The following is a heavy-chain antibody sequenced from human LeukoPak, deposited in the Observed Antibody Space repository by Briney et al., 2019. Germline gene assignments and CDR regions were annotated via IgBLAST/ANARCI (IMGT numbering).Heavy chain of an antibody. CDR1: GFTLSNYW. CDR3: ARHYYGSGSYYFDY. V-gene: IGHV3-7*04. J-gene: IGHJ4*02. CDR2: IKEDGSEK. D-gene: IGHD3-10*01. Sequence: SGGSLRLSCAGSGFTLSNYWMTWVRQAPGKGLEWVANIKEDGSEKYYVDSVEGRFSISRDNAKNSLYLQIYSLRAEDTAVYYCARHYYGSGSYYFDYWGQGTLVTVSS.